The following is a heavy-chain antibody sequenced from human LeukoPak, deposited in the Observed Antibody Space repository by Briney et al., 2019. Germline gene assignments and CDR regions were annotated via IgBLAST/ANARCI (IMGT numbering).Heavy chain of an antibody. V-gene: IGHV3-30-3*01. J-gene: IGHJ4*02. D-gene: IGHD2-2*01. CDR3: ARAGTDIVAVPADDY. CDR1: GFTFSSYA. CDR2: ISYDGSNK. Sequence: GGSLRLSCAASGFTFSSYAMHWVRQAPGKGLEWVAVISYDGSNKYYADSVKGRFTISRGNSKNSLYLQMNSLRAEDTAVYYCARAGTDIVAVPADDYWGQGTLVTVSS.